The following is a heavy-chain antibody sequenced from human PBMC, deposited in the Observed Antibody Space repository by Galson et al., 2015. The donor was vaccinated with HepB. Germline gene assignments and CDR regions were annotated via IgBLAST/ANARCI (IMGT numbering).Heavy chain of an antibody. CDR3: ARDGTTVRRGYSYGYYPDY. J-gene: IGHJ4*02. D-gene: IGHD5-18*01. Sequence: SLRLSCAASGFTVSSNYMSWVRQAPGKGLEWVAVISYDGSNKYYADSVKGRFTISRDNSKNTLYLQMNSLRAEDTAVYYCARDGTTVRRGYSYGYYPDYWGQGTLVTVSS. CDR1: GFTVSSNY. CDR2: ISYDGSNK. V-gene: IGHV3-30*03.